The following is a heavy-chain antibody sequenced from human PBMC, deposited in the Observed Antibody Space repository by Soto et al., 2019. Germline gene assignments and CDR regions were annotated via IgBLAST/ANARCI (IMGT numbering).Heavy chain of an antibody. CDR2: IYYSGST. CDR1: GGSISSSSYY. V-gene: IGHV4-39*07. J-gene: IGHJ4*02. D-gene: IGHD2-2*01. CDR3: ARSSSWNDWPPIDY. Sequence: PSETLSLTCTVSGGSISSSSYYWGWIRQPPGKGLEWIGSIYYSGSTYYNPSLKSRVTISVDTSKNQFSLKLSSVTAADTAVYYCARSSSWNDWPPIDYWGQGTLVTVSS.